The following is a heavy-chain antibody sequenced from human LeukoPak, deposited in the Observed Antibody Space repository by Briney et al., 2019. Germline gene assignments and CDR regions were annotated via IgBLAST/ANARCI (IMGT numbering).Heavy chain of an antibody. CDR2: IYPGDSDT. Sequence: GESLKISCKGSGYSFTNYWIGWVRQMPGKGLEWMGIIYPGDSDTRYSPSFQGQVTISVDKSISTAYLQWTTLRASDTAIYYCARHVVEIVYDDAFDIWGQGTKVTVSS. J-gene: IGHJ3*02. V-gene: IGHV5-51*01. D-gene: IGHD5-12*01. CDR3: ARHVVEIVYDDAFDI. CDR1: GYSFTNYW.